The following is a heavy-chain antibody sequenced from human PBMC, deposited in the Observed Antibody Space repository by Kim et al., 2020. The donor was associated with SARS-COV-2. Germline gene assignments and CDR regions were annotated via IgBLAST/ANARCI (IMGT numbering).Heavy chain of an antibody. CDR1: GFIFGNSC. CDR3: TRGRSSGGGFDY. J-gene: IGHJ4*01. V-gene: IGHV3-74*01. Sequence: GGSLRPSCVASGFIFGNSCMYWVRQAPGKGLEWVSRISPDGKSTIQTDSVRGRFTVSRANAKDTLYLQLNRLRAETTAMYACTRGRSSGGGFDYWG. D-gene: IGHD2-15*01. CDR2: ISPDGKST.